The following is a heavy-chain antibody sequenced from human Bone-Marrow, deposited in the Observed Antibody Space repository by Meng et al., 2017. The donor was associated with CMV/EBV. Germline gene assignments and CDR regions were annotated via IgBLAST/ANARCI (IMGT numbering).Heavy chain of an antibody. D-gene: IGHD2-2*02. CDR2: IYYSGST. V-gene: IGHV4-39*01. CDR3: ARVGYCSSTSCYTPYYYYYGMDV. Sequence: ESLKISCTVSGGSISSSSYYWGWIRQPPGKGLEWIGSIYYSGSTYYNPSLKSRVTISVDTSKNQFSLKLSSVTAADTAVYYCARVGYCSSTSCYTPYYYYYGMDVWGQGTTVTVSS. J-gene: IGHJ6*02. CDR1: GGSISSSSYY.